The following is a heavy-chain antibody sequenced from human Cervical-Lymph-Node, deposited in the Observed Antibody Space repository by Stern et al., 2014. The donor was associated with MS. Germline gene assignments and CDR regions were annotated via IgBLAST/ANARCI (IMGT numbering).Heavy chain of an antibody. CDR3: ARQRYFDY. V-gene: IGHV5-51*01. CDR2: IFPGGSDI. J-gene: IGHJ4*02. CDR1: GYTFTSYW. Sequence: EVHLVESGPEVKRPGESLKISCQASGYTFTSYWIGWVRQMPGKGLEWIAIIFPGGSDIRYSPSFQGQVTISADKSSSTAYLQWNNLKASDTAIYYCARQRYFDYWGQGTLGTVSS.